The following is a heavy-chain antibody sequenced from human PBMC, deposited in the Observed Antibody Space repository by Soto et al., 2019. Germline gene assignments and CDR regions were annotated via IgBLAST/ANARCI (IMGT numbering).Heavy chain of an antibody. CDR2: ISYDGSNK. CDR3: ARESIAARFEYFQH. J-gene: IGHJ1*01. Sequence: PGGSLRLSCAASGFTFSSYGMHWVRQAPGKGLEWVAVISYDGSNKYYADSVKGRFTISRDNSKNTLYLQMNSLRAEDTAVYYCARESIAARFEYFQHWGQGTLVTVSS. V-gene: IGHV3-30*03. CDR1: GFTFSSYG. D-gene: IGHD6-6*01.